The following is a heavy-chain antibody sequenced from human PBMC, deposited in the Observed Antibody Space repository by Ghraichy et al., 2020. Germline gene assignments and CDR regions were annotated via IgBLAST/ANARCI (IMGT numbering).Heavy chain of an antibody. D-gene: IGHD2-15*01. V-gene: IGHV4-39*01. J-gene: IGHJ5*02. CDR2: IYYSGSP. Sequence: GSLRLSCTVSGGSISSSRYYWGWIRQPPGKGLEWIGSIYYSGSPYYNPSLKSRVTISVDTSKNQFSLKLSSVTAADTAVYCCASHLLRGDWFDPWGQGTLVTVSS. CDR1: GGSISSSRYY. CDR3: ASHLLRGDWFDP.